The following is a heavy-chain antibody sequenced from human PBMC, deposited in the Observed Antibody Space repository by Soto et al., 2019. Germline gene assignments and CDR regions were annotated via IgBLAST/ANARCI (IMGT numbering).Heavy chain of an antibody. D-gene: IGHD6-13*01. Sequence: PSETLSLTCTVSGGSISSGDYYWSWIRQPPGKGLEWIGYIFYSGTTYHNPSLKSRVTISIDTSKNQFSLKLSSVTAADTAVYYCARYRREAVAGYTLDNWGQGILVTVSS. CDR2: IFYSGTT. CDR3: ARYRREAVAGYTLDN. CDR1: GGSISSGDYY. J-gene: IGHJ4*02. V-gene: IGHV4-30-4*01.